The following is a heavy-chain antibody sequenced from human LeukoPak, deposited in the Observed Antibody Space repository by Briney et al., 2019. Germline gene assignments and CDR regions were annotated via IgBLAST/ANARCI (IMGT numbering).Heavy chain of an antibody. CDR1: RGTFIRYA. V-gene: IGHV1-69*05. J-gene: IGHJ4*02. D-gene: IGHD3-22*01. Sequence: SVKDTCKACRGTFIRYAISWVRQAPGKGLAWMGGINPIYGSDNYAHKFQGRVTITTDESTRTAYMELSSLRSEDTAVYYCARGDYDSSGYYCVFDYWGQGTLVTVS. CDR3: ARGDYDSSGYYCVFDY. CDR2: INPIYGSD.